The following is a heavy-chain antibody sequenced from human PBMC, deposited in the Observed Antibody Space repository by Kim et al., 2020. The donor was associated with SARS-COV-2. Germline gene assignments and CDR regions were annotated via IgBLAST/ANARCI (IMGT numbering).Heavy chain of an antibody. CDR2: ISYDGSNK. CDR3: ARDHSSSINYYYYYGMDV. V-gene: IGHV3-30*04. J-gene: IGHJ6*02. CDR1: GFTFSSYA. Sequence: GGSLRLSCAASGFTFSSYAMHWVRQAPGKGLEWVAVISYDGSNKYYADSVKGRFTISRDNSKNTLYLQMNSLRAEDTAVYYCARDHSSSINYYYYYGMDVWGQGTTVTVSS. D-gene: IGHD6-13*01.